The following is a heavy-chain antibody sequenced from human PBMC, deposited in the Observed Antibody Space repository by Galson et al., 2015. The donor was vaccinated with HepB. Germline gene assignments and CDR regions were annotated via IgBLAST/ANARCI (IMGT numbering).Heavy chain of an antibody. J-gene: IGHJ4*02. Sequence: SLRLSCAASGFTFSSYAMSWVRRAPGKGLEWVSAISGSGGSTYYADSVKGRFSISRDNSKNTLYVQMNSLRAEDTAVYYCAKVQTTYGDYDYWGQGTLVTVSS. CDR1: GFTFSSYA. CDR3: AKVQTTYGDYDY. D-gene: IGHD4-17*01. V-gene: IGHV3-23*01. CDR2: ISGSGGST.